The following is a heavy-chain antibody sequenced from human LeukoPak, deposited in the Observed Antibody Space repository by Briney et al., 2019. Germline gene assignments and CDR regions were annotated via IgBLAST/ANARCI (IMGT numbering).Heavy chain of an antibody. CDR1: GGSIISNKW. J-gene: IGHJ6*03. Sequence: PSGTLSLTCAVSGGSIISNKWWSWVRQPPGKGLEWIGEIYHSGNTNYNPSLKSRVTISVDKSKNQLSLKLTSVTAADTAVYYCARTTEAHSWRTRYYDYYMDVWGKGTTVTVSS. CDR2: IYHSGNT. D-gene: IGHD6-13*01. CDR3: ARTTEAHSWRTRYYDYYMDV. V-gene: IGHV4-4*02.